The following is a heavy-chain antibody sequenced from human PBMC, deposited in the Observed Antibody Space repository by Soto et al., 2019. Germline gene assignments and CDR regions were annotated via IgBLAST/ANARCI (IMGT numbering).Heavy chain of an antibody. D-gene: IGHD1-26*01. Sequence: EVQLVESGGGLVQPGGSLRLSCAASGFTFTSYWMSWVRQAPGEGLEWVANIKQDASEKYYVHSVRGRFTISRDNAKNSLYLQMNTLRADDTAVYYCARDGDSGTFDYWGQGTLVTVSS. CDR3: ARDGDSGTFDY. CDR1: GFTFTSYW. CDR2: IKQDASEK. V-gene: IGHV3-7*01. J-gene: IGHJ4*02.